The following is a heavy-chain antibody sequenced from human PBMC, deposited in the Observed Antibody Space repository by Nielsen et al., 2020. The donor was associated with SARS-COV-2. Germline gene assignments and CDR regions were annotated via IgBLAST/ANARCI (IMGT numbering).Heavy chain of an antibody. Sequence: SETLSLTCTVSGGSVSNGDYYWSWIRQPPGKGLEWITYIYHSGSTYYNPSLKSRLSVSVDTSKNQFSLRLSSVTAADTAMYYCARGRVIVVVPAAKIRSNDYWGQGTLVTVSS. D-gene: IGHD2-2*01. J-gene: IGHJ4*02. CDR2: IYHSGST. CDR1: GGSVSNGDYY. V-gene: IGHV4-30-4*01. CDR3: ARGRVIVVVPAAKIRSNDY.